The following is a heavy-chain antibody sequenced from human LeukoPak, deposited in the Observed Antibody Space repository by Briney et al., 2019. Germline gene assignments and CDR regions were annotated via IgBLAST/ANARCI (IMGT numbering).Heavy chain of an antibody. Sequence: GGSLRLSCAASGFTFSSYSMNWVRQAPGKGLEWVSYISSDSRTIYYADSVKGRFTISRDNAKNSLYLQMKSLRDEDTAVYYCARYGSGASYITNYFDYWGQGTLVTVSS. D-gene: IGHD3-10*01. CDR3: ARYGSGASYITNYFDY. CDR1: GFTFSSYS. V-gene: IGHV3-48*02. J-gene: IGHJ4*02. CDR2: ISSDSRTI.